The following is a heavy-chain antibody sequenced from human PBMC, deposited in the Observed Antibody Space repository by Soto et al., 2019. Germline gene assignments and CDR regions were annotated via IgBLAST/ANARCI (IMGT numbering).Heavy chain of an antibody. CDR1: GGSISSYS. V-gene: IGHV4-34*01. Sequence: PSETLSLTCTVSGGSISSYSWTWIRQAPRRGLEWIGEVDTSGITNYNPSLESRVTFSIDTSHNQFSLKLSSVTAADTAVYYCAATPRYWGQGTLVTVSS. J-gene: IGHJ4*02. CDR2: VDTSGIT. D-gene: IGHD2-15*01. CDR3: AATPRY.